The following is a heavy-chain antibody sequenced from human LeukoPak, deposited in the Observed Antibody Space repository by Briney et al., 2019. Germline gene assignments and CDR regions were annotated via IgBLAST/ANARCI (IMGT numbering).Heavy chain of an antibody. Sequence: GGSLRLSCAASGFTFSGYGMHWVRQAPGKGLEWVAFIRNDGSNKYYAGSMKGRFTISRDNSTTTLYLQINSLSCEDTAIYYCAKDDILPGYSLDYWGQGTLVTVSS. CDR2: IRNDGSNK. CDR1: GFTFSGYG. V-gene: IGHV3-30*02. CDR3: AKDDILPGYSLDY. J-gene: IGHJ4*02. D-gene: IGHD3-9*01.